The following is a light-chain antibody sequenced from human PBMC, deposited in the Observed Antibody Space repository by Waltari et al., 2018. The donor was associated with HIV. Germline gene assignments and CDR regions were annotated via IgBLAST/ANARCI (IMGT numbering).Light chain of an antibody. J-gene: IGKJ2*01. V-gene: IGKV3-15*01. CDR1: QSVSSN. CDR3: QQYNNWPPYT. CDR2: SAS. Sequence: EIVMTQSPATLSVSPGERATLSCRASQSVSSNLAWYQQKPGQAPRLLIYSASGRATGSPARFSGSGSGTEFTLTISSLQSEDFAVYYCQQYNNWPPYTFGQGTKLEI.